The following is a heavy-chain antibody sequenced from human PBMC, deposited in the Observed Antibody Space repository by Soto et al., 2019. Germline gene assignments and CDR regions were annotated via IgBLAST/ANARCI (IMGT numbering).Heavy chain of an antibody. J-gene: IGHJ6*02. CDR1: GGTFSSYA. D-gene: IGHD6-13*01. CDR2: IIPIFGTA. V-gene: IGHV1-69*13. Sequence: SVKVSCKASGGTFSSYAISWVRQAPGQGLEWMGGIIPIFGTANYAQKFQGRVTITADESTSTAYMELSSLRSADTAVYYCARDPAIAEADYYCCGMDVWGQGTTVTVSS. CDR3: ARDPAIAEADYYCCGMDV.